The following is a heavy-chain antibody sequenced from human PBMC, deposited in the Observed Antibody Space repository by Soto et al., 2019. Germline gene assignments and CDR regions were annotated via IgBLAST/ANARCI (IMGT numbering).Heavy chain of an antibody. Sequence: QVQLQQWGAGLLKPSETLSLTCAVYGGSFSGYYWSWIRQPPGKGLEWIGEINHSGSTNYNPSLKSRVTISVDTSRNQGSLKLSSVTAADTAVYFCARVSGIYSSGMDVWGQGTTVTVSS. V-gene: IGHV4-34*01. CDR3: ARVSGIYSSGMDV. D-gene: IGHD3-10*01. J-gene: IGHJ6*02. CDR1: GGSFSGYY. CDR2: INHSGST.